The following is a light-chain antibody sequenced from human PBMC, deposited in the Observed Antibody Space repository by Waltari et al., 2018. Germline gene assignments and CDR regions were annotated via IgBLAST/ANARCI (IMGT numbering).Light chain of an antibody. V-gene: IGLV3-1*01. J-gene: IGLJ2*01. CDR3: QAWDSSNVV. CDR2: QDN. CDR1: KLGDKY. Sequence: SYELTQPPSVSVSPGQTASITCSGDKLGDKYACWYQQKPGQSPVLVIYQDNKRPSGIPERFSGSNSGNTATLTISGTQAMYEADYYCQAWDSSNVVFGGGTKLTVL.